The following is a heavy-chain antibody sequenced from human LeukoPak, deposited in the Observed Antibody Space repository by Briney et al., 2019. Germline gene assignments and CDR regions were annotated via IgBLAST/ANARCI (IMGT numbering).Heavy chain of an antibody. CDR2: IYTTGST. J-gene: IGHJ4*02. CDR1: GGSISSYY. D-gene: IGHD3-10*01. CDR3: ARYGSGTYPRFDY. Sequence: SETLSLTCTVSGGSISSYYWTWIRQPAGKGLEWIGRIYTTGSTNYNPSLNSRVTMSVDTSKNQFSLKLSSVTAADTAVYYCARYGSGTYPRFDYWGQGTLVTVSS. V-gene: IGHV4-4*07.